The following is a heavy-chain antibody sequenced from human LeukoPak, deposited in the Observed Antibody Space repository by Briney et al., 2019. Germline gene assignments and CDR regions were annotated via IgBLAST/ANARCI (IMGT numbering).Heavy chain of an antibody. Sequence: PGGSLRLSCAASGFTFSNYGIHWVRQAPGKGLEWVAIIWYDGINKYYADSVKGRFTISRDNSKSTLYLQMNSLRAEDTAVYYCARGLHYYDSSGHSYAPAYWGQGTLVTVSS. CDR2: IWYDGINK. J-gene: IGHJ4*02. V-gene: IGHV3-33*01. D-gene: IGHD3-22*01. CDR1: GFTFSNYG. CDR3: ARGLHYYDSSGHSYAPAY.